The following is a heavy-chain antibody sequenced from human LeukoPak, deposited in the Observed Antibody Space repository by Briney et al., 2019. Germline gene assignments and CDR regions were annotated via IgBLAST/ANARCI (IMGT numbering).Heavy chain of an antibody. J-gene: IGHJ6*02. CDR2: TYYRSNWYT. D-gene: IGHD2-15*01. Sequence: SQTLSLTCAISGDSVSSNSAAWNWIRQSPSRGLEWLGRTYYRSNWYTDYAVSVKGRLTVNPDTSRNQFSLHLNSVTPEDTAVYYCARDMTYCSGGTCFPAMDVWGQGTTVTVSS. CDR3: ARDMTYCSGGTCFPAMDV. V-gene: IGHV6-1*01. CDR1: GDSVSSNSAA.